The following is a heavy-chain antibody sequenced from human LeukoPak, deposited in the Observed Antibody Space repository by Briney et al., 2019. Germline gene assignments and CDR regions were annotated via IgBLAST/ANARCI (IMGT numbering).Heavy chain of an antibody. D-gene: IGHD6-19*01. Sequence: GGSLRLSCAASGFTVSSNEMSWVRQAPDKGLEWVSVSYSGGSTFYADSVKGRFTLSRDNSKNTLYLQMNSLRVEDTAVYYCRSWQGSFYLWGQGTMVTVSS. V-gene: IGHV3-53*01. CDR1: GFTVSSNE. CDR2: SYSGGST. CDR3: RSWQGSFYL. J-gene: IGHJ3*01.